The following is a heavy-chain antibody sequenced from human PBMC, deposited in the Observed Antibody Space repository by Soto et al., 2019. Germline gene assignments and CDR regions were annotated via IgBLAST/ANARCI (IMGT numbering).Heavy chain of an antibody. CDR2: INHSGST. V-gene: IGHV4-34*01. CDR3: ARIEPTFEAFDI. CDR1: GGSFSGYY. Sequence: PSETLSLPWAVYGGSFSGYYWSWIRQPPGKGLEWIGEINHSGSTNYNPSLKSRVTISVDTSKNQFSLKLSSVTAADTAVYYCARIEPTFEAFDIWGQXTMVTVS. J-gene: IGHJ3*02.